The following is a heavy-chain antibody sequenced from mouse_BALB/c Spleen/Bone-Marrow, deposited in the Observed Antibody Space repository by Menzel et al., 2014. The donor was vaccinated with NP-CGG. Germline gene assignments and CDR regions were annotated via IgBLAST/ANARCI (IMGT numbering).Heavy chain of an antibody. D-gene: IGHD2-2*01. CDR3: ARSRGYDVGPFAF. V-gene: IGHV1-54*01. CDR2: INPGSGSS. Sequence: QVQLQQSGAELVRPGTSVKVSCKASGYAFTNYLIEWVKQRPGQGLEWIGVINPGSGSSNYNENFKGKATLTADRSSSTAYMLLNSQTSDDSAVYFCARSRGYDVGPFAFWGQGTLVTVSA. CDR1: GYAFTNYL. J-gene: IGHJ3*01.